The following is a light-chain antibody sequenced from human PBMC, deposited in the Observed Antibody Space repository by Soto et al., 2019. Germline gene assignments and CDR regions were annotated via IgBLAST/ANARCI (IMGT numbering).Light chain of an antibody. J-gene: IGKJ2*01. Sequence: ENVLTQSPVTLSLSPGERATLSCRASQSVTSNKVAWFQQKPGQAPRLLIRAEYSRATGIPDRFSGSGSATNFTLTISRLEPEDFAVYYCQQYGSPPPYTFCQGTKLEIK. CDR2: AEY. CDR1: QSVTSNK. V-gene: IGKV3-20*01. CDR3: QQYGSPPPYT.